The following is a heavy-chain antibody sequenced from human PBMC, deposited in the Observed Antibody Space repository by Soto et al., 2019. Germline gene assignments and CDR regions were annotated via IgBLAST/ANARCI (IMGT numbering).Heavy chain of an antibody. CDR1: GGTFSSYA. V-gene: IGHV1-69*13. CDR2: IIPIFGTA. D-gene: IGHD5-12*01. J-gene: IGHJ6*02. Sequence: GASVKVSCKASGGTFSSYAISWVRQAPGQGLEWMGGIIPIFGTANYAQKFQGRVTITADESTSTAYMELSSLRSEDTAVYYCAISGYDSSYYYYGMDVWGQGTTLTVSS. CDR3: AISGYDSSYYYYGMDV.